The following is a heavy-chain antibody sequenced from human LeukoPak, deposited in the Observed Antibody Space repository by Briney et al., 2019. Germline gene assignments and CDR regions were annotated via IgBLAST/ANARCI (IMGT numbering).Heavy chain of an antibody. Sequence: ASVKVSCKASGYTFTNYGINWVRQAPGQGLEWMGWISANNHNTNYAQKLQGRVSMTTDTSTSTAYMELRSLRSDDTAMYYCARDATQFDSSGYYYARYFDLWGRGTLVTVSS. V-gene: IGHV1-18*01. CDR2: ISANNHNT. CDR1: GYTFTNYG. CDR3: ARDATQFDSSGYYYARYFDL. D-gene: IGHD3-22*01. J-gene: IGHJ2*01.